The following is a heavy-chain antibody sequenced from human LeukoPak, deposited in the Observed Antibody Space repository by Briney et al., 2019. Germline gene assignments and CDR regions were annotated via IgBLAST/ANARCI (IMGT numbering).Heavy chain of an antibody. CDR1: GFTFGDYA. Sequence: GGSLRLSCTASGFTFGDYAMSWFRQAPGKGLEWVGFSRSKVYGGTTEYAASVKGRFTISRDNAKNSLYLQMNSLRAEDTAVYYCARAVGATTMLDYWGQGTLVTVSS. CDR2: SRSKVYGGTT. CDR3: ARAVGATTMLDY. D-gene: IGHD1-26*01. V-gene: IGHV3-49*03. J-gene: IGHJ4*02.